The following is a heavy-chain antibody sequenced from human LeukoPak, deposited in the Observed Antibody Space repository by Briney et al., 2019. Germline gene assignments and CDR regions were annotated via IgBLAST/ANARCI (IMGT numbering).Heavy chain of an antibody. Sequence: ASVKVSCKASGYTFTSYDINWVRQATGQGLEWMGWMNPNSGNTGYAQKFQGRVTMTRNTSISTAYMELSSLRSEDTAVYYCAMASSSWYLVYYGMDVWGQGTTVTVSS. D-gene: IGHD6-13*01. V-gene: IGHV1-8*01. J-gene: IGHJ6*02. CDR2: MNPNSGNT. CDR1: GYTFTSYD. CDR3: AMASSSWYLVYYGMDV.